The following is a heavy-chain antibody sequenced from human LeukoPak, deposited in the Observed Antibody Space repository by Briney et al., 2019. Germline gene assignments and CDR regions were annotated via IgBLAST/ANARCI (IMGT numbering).Heavy chain of an antibody. CDR3: AKVRVGGDGYKIFDY. D-gene: IGHD5-24*01. J-gene: IGHJ4*02. CDR1: GFTFSSYA. Sequence: GGSLRLSCAASGFTFSSYAMSWVRQAPGKGLEWVSAISGSGGSTYYADSVKGRFTISRDNSKNTLYLQMNSLRAEDTAVYYCAKVRVGGDGYKIFDYWGQGTLVTISS. V-gene: IGHV3-23*01. CDR2: ISGSGGST.